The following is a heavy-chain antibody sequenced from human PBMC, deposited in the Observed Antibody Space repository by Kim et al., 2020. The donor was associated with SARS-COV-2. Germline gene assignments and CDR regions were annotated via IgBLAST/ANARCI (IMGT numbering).Heavy chain of an antibody. CDR1: GFTFSNYA. Sequence: GGSLRLSCAASGFTFSNYAMSWFRQAPGKGLDWVAVIYNGGITTYYADSVKGRFTISRDDFKNTLYLQMNSLRVEDTAVYYCVKDFPFDSPDAGTWGQGTLVTVSS. J-gene: IGHJ5*02. D-gene: IGHD3-10*01. CDR3: VKDFPFDSPDAGT. V-gene: IGHV3-23*03. CDR2: IYNGGITT.